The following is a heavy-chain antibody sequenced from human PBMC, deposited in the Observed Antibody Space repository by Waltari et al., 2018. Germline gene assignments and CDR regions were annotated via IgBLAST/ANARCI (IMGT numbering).Heavy chain of an antibody. J-gene: IGHJ4*02. CDR1: GFTFSSYA. D-gene: IGHD6-19*01. CDR3: AKXQWGKWHSVAXRGYFDH. CDR2: IRSSGGDT. V-gene: IGHV3-23*04. Sequence: EVQLVAXGGGLVHPGGSLRLSCAXSGFTFSSYAMSWVRXAPGKGLEWVATIRSSGGDTNYAGSXKGRFSVSXDNSXSTXDLXXXSXGAEDTAXXXCAKXQWGKWHSVAXRGYFDHXGQGTLVTVXS.